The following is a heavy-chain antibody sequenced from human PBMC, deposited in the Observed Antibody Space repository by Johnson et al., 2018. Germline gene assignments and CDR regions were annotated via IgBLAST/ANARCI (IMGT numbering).Heavy chain of an antibody. CDR2: INQDGGEE. J-gene: IGHJ6*02. V-gene: IGHV3-7*01. Sequence: EVQLVESGGGLVQPGGSLRLSCAASGFIFTKYWMTWVRQAPGKGLEWVANINQDGGEEYYLDSVKGRFTISRDNAKNSLFLQVNYLRAEDTAVFYCVRDLVGHWGYGMDVWGHGTTVIVAS. CDR3: VRDLVGHWGYGMDV. CDR1: GFIFTKYW. D-gene: IGHD7-27*01.